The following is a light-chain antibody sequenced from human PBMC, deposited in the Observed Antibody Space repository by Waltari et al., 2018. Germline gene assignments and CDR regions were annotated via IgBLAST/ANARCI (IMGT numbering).Light chain of an antibody. CDR2: HAS. CDR1: QDISNY. J-gene: IGKJ4*01. Sequence: DIQMTQSPSSLSASVGDRVTITGKASQDISNYLNWYQQKLVQAPKLLIYHASNLEAGVPSRFSGSGSGTYFTFTINSLQPEDIATYYCQQYDNLPLTFGGGTKVENK. CDR3: QQYDNLPLT. V-gene: IGKV1-33*01.